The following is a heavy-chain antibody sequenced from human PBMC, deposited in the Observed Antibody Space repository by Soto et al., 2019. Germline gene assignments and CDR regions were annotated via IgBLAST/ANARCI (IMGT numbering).Heavy chain of an antibody. V-gene: IGHV1-18*01. Sequence: GASVKVSCKASGYTFTSYGISWVRQAPGQGLEWMGRISAYNGNTNYAQKLQGRVTMTTDTSTSTAYMELRSLRSEDTAVYYCARVGTSYYYYVMDVWGKGTTVTVSS. D-gene: IGHD1-26*01. J-gene: IGHJ6*04. CDR1: GYTFTSYG. CDR2: ISAYNGNT. CDR3: ARVGTSYYYYVMDV.